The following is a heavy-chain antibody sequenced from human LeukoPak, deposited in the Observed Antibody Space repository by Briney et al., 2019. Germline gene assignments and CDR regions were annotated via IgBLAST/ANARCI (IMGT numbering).Heavy chain of an antibody. J-gene: IGHJ5*02. V-gene: IGHV4-59*08. CDR1: GGSISSYY. Sequence: SETLSLTCTVSGGSISSYYWSWIRQPPGKGLEWIGYIYYSGSTNYNPSLKSRVTISVDTSKNQFSLKLSSVTAADTAVYYCARQTNWFDPWGQGTPVTVSS. CDR2: IYYSGST. CDR3: ARQTNWFDP.